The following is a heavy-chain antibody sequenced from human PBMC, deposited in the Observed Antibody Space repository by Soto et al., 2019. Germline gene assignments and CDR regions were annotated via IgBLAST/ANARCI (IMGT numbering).Heavy chain of an antibody. D-gene: IGHD3-22*01. CDR3: SNSITMIPHEN. CDR2: SKGRADGGTT. J-gene: IGHJ4*02. V-gene: IGHV3-15*01. Sequence: EVQLVESGGHLVMPGGSLRLSCTASGLSFTNAWMNWVRQAPGKGLEWVGLSKGRADGGTTHYAAPVKGRFTISRDDSKNTLFLQMNSLKFDDTAMYYCSNSITMIPHENWGQGTLVTVSS. CDR1: GLSFTNAW.